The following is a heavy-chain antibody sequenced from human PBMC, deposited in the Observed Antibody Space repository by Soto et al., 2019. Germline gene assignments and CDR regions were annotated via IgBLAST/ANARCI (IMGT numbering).Heavy chain of an antibody. J-gene: IGHJ4*02. V-gene: IGHV3-30-3*01. CDR2: ISYDGSNK. CDR1: GFTFSSYA. CDR3: WRFPGGSDFAELTYCFDC. Sequence: QVQLVESGGGVVQPGRSLRLSCAASGFTFSSYAMHWVRQAPGKGLEWVAVISYDGSNKYYADSVKGRFTISRDNSKKPLYLQMNSLIIDQITVYYCWRFPGGSDFAELTYCFDCCGQGNLVTVSS. D-gene: IGHD3-3*01.